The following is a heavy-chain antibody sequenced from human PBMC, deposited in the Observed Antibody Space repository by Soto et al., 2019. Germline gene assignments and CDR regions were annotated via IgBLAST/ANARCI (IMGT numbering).Heavy chain of an antibody. D-gene: IGHD2-15*01. V-gene: IGHV3-13*05. CDR1: GFSFSDYD. Sequence: PAGTLRLSCTASGFSFSDYDMHWVRQAPGKGLEWVSTIGAARDPYYTGSVKHRFTISRENAITSMFIQMNSVTFGDTAVYYCARAYTGRLPRRAYYYHALDVWGQGIMVTVSS. CDR3: ARAYTGRLPRRAYYYHALDV. CDR2: IGAARDP. J-gene: IGHJ6*02.